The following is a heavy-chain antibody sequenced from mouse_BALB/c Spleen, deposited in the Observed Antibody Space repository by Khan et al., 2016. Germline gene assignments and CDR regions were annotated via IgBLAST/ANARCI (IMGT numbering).Heavy chain of an antibody. J-gene: IGHJ2*01. D-gene: IGHD1-1*01. V-gene: IGHV1S135*01. CDR3: AREGITTVVTKGLDY. CDR2: IDPYNGDT. CDR1: AYAFTSYN. Sequence: VQLQQSGPELVKPGASVKVSCKASAYAFTSYNMFWVKQSHGKSLEWIGYIDPYNGDTNYNQNFKGKATLTVDKSSSTAYMHLNSLTSEDSAVYYCAREGITTVVTKGLDYWGQGTTLTVSS.